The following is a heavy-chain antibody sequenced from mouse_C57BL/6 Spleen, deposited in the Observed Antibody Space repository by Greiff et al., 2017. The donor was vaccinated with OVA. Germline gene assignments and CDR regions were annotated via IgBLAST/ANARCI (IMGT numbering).Heavy chain of an antibody. CDR3: ARGDYYDAVWYFDV. CDR2: ISDGGSYT. Sequence: EVQVVESGGGLVKPGGSLKLSCAASGFTFSSYAMSWVRQTPEKRLEWVATISDGGSYTYYPDNVKGRFTISRDNAKNNLYLQMSHLKSEDTAMYYCARGDYYDAVWYFDVWGTGTTVTVSS. D-gene: IGHD2-4*01. J-gene: IGHJ1*03. CDR1: GFTFSSYA. V-gene: IGHV5-4*01.